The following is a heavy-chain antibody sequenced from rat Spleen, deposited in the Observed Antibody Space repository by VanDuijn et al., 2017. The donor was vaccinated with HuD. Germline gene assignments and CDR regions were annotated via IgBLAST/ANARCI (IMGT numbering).Heavy chain of an antibody. Sequence: EVQLVESGGGLVQSGRSLKLSCAASGFTFSDYYMAWVRQAPKKGLVWVASISFEGSNTYFGDSVKGRFTISRDNAKSTLYLQMNSMRSEDTATYYCARPDSSLYVMDAWGQGASVTVSS. V-gene: IGHV5-22*01. J-gene: IGHJ4*01. CDR2: ISFEGSNT. CDR1: GFTFSDYY. D-gene: IGHD1-2*01. CDR3: ARPDSSLYVMDA.